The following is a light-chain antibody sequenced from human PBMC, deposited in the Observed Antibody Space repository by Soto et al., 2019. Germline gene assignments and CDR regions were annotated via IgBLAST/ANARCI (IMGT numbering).Light chain of an antibody. Sequence: QSALPQPPSVSGAPGQRVTISCTGSSSNIGAGYDVHWYQQLPGTAPKLLIFGISNRPSGVPDRFSGSKSGTSASLAITGLQAEDEADYYCHSYDSSLSGSYVFGTGTKVTVL. CDR2: GIS. J-gene: IGLJ1*01. V-gene: IGLV1-40*01. CDR3: HSYDSSLSGSYV. CDR1: SSNIGAGYD.